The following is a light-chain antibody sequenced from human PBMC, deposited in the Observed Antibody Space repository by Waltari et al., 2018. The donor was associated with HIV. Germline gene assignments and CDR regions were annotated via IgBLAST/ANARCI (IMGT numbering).Light chain of an antibody. V-gene: IGLV1-36*01. J-gene: IGLJ3*02. Sequence: QSVLTQPPSLSEAPRQRVTISCSGSHSNIGNNAVNWYQQLPGKAPKLLIYYNDLLPSGVSDRFSGSRSGTSASLAMSGLQSEDEAHYYCASWDDRLNGWVFGGGTQLTVL. CDR3: ASWDDRLNGWV. CDR2: YND. CDR1: HSNIGNNA.